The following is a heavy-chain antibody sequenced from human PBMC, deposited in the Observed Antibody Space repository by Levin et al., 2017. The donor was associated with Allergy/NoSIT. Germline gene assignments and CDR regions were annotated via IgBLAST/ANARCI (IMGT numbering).Heavy chain of an antibody. CDR1: GFTFSSYA. V-gene: IGHV3-23*01. D-gene: IGHD3-9*01. Sequence: PGGSLRLSCAASGFTFSSYAMSWVRQAPGKGLEWVSAISGSGGSTYYADSVKGRFTISRDNSKNTLYLQMNSLRAEDTAVYYCASGEEVLRYFDWLLPLRDYWGQGTLVTVSS. J-gene: IGHJ4*02. CDR3: ASGEEVLRYFDWLLPLRDY. CDR2: ISGSGGST.